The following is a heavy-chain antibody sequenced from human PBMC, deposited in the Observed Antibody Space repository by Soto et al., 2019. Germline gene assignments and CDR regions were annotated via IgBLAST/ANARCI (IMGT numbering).Heavy chain of an antibody. CDR2: INPDGSST. J-gene: IGHJ3*02. D-gene: IGHD3-3*01. CDR1: GFTFISYW. Sequence: GGSLRLSCTASGFTFISYWMHWVRQAPGKGLVWVSRINPDGSSTSYADSVEGRFTISRDNAKNTLYLQMNSLRAEDTALYYCARFRVPIWGQGTMVTVSS. V-gene: IGHV3-74*01. CDR3: ARFRVPI.